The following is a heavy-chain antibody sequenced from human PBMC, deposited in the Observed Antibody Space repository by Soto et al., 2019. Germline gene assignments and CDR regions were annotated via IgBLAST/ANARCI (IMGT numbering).Heavy chain of an antibody. D-gene: IGHD6-13*01. CDR1: AFTFSSYA. CDR2: ISGGGGSA. V-gene: IGHV3-23*01. CDR3: AKAALDSSTWETGKGYFDY. J-gene: IGHJ4*02. Sequence: EVQLLESGGDWVQPGGSLRLSCAASAFTFSSYAMSWVRQAPGKGLAWVSTISGGGGSAYYAASVVGLFTSSRDNSKNTLVLQMHTLRAEDTAVYYCAKAALDSSTWETGKGYFDYWGQGTLVTVSA.